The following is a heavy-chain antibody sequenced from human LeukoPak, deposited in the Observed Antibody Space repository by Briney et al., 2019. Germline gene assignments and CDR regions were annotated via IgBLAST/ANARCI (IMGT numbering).Heavy chain of an antibody. J-gene: IGHJ3*02. Sequence: GASVKVSCKASGYTFTGYYMHWVRQAPGQGLEWMGWINPNSGGTNYAQKFQGRVTMTRDTSISTAYMELSRLRSDDTAVYYCARGRTQRITIFGVVKGDAFDIWGQGTMVTVSS. CDR1: GYTFTGYY. CDR3: ARGRTQRITIFGVVKGDAFDI. V-gene: IGHV1-2*02. D-gene: IGHD3-3*01. CDR2: INPNSGGT.